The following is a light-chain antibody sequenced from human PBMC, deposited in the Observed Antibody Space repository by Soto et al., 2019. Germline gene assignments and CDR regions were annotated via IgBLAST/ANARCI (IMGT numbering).Light chain of an antibody. J-gene: IGLJ1*01. CDR1: SSDVGYYNL. CDR3: CSYAGSSPHYV. V-gene: IGLV2-23*02. Sequence: QSALTQPAAVSGSTGQSITISCTGTSSDVGYYNLVSWYQQHPGKAPKLIIYEVNKRPSGFSNRFSGSKSGNTASLTISGLQAEDEADYYCCSYAGSSPHYVFVTGTKVTVL. CDR2: EVN.